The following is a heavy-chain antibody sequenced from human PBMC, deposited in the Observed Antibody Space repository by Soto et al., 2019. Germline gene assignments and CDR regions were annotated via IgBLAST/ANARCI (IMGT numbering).Heavy chain of an antibody. Sequence: QVQLVQSGAEVKKPGSSVKVSCKASGGTLSAHTINWVRQAPGQGLEWMGRVIPMLGKANYAQKLQGRETLTADKSTSTAYMELRSLRSDDTAVYYCARMREYTYGLIDYWGQGTLVTVSS. CDR3: ARMREYTYGLIDY. CDR1: GGTLSAHT. V-gene: IGHV1-69*02. J-gene: IGHJ4*02. CDR2: VIPMLGKA. D-gene: IGHD5-18*01.